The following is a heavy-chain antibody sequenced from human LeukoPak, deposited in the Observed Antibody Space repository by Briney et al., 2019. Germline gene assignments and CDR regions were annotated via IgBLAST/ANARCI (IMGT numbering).Heavy chain of an antibody. CDR1: GFTFDDYA. CDR3: AKDNRPYYDSSGYYDC. J-gene: IGHJ4*02. D-gene: IGHD3-22*01. V-gene: IGHV3-9*01. Sequence: PGGSLRLSCAASGFTFDDYAMHWVRQAPGKGLEWVSGISWNSGSIGYADSVKGRFTISRDNAKNSLYLQMNSLRAEDTALYYCAKDNRPYYDSSGYYDCWGQGTLVTVSS. CDR2: ISWNSGSI.